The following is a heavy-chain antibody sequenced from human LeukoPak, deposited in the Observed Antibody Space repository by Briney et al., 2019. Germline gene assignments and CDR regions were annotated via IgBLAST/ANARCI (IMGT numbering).Heavy chain of an antibody. CDR2: MNPNSGNT. CDR1: GYTFTTYD. CDR3: ARGCRPYYYGSGSYSD. D-gene: IGHD3-10*01. J-gene: IGHJ4*02. Sequence: ASVKVSCKASGYTFTTYDINWVRQATGQGLEWMGWMNPNSGNTGYAQKFQGRVTMTRNTSMSTAYMELNSLRSEDTAVYYCARGCRPYYYGSGSYSDWGQGTLVTVSS. V-gene: IGHV1-8*01.